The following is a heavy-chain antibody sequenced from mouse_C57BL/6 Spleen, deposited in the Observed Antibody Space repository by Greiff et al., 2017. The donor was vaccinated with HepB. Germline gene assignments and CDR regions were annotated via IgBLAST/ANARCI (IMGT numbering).Heavy chain of an antibody. Sequence: LVESGAELVRPGASVTLSCKASGYTFTDYEMHWVKQTPVHGLEWIGAIDPETGGTAYNQKFKGKAILTADKSSSTAYMELRSLTSEDSAVYYCTRSDYGSSYRYFDVWGTGTTVTVSS. CDR3: TRSDYGSSYRYFDV. V-gene: IGHV1-15*01. CDR1: GYTFTDYE. CDR2: IDPETGGT. D-gene: IGHD1-1*01. J-gene: IGHJ1*03.